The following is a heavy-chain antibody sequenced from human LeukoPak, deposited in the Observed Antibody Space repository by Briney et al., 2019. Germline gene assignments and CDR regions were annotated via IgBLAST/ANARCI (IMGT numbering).Heavy chain of an antibody. V-gene: IGHV5-51*01. J-gene: IGHJ4*02. CDR3: ARLGAAAGIDY. D-gene: IGHD6-13*01. Sequence: GESLKISWKGSGYSFTSYWIAWVRQMPGKGLEWTGIIYPGYSDTRYSPSFQGQVTISADMSISTAYLQWSSMKASDTAMYYCARLGAAAGIDYWGQGTLVTVSS. CDR1: GYSFTSYW. CDR2: IYPGYSDT.